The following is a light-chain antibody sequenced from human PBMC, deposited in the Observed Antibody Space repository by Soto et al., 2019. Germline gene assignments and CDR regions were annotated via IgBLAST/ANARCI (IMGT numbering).Light chain of an antibody. CDR2: AAS. J-gene: IGKJ4*01. CDR3: QKYNSASVT. Sequence: DIQMTQSPSSLSASVGDRVTITCRASQGISNYLAWYQQKPGKVPKLMIYAASTLQSGVPSRFSGSGSGTDFTLTISSLQPEDVATYYWQKYNSASVTFRGGTKVQIK. CDR1: QGISNY. V-gene: IGKV1-27*01.